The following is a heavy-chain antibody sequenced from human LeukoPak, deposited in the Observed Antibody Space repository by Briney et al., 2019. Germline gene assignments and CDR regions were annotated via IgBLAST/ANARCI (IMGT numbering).Heavy chain of an antibody. V-gene: IGHV7-4-1*02. CDR2: INTKNGNP. CDR1: GYSFTDYA. CDR3: ARDPRPFAH. J-gene: IGHJ4*02. Sequence: APVKGSCKCSGYSFTDYAMNWGRQAPGQGLEWMGWINTKNGNPTYAQGFTGRFVFSLDTSVSTAYLQISSLQTEDTAIYYCARDPRPFAHWGQGTRVTVS.